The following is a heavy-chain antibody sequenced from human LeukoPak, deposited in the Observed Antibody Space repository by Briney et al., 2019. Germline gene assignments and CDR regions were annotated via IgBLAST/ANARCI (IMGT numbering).Heavy chain of an antibody. D-gene: IGHD3-22*01. CDR2: ISYDGSNK. V-gene: IGHV3-30*04. J-gene: IGHJ4*02. Sequence: GRSLRLSCAASGFTFSSYAMHWVRQAPGKGLEWVAVISYDGSNKYYADSVKGRFTISRDNSKNTLYLQMNSLRAEDTAVYYCAKEPVYYDSSGNDYWGQGTLVTVSS. CDR3: AKEPVYYDSSGNDY. CDR1: GFTFSSYA.